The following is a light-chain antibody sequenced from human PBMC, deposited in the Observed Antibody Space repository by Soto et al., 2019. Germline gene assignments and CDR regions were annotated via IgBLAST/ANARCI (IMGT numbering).Light chain of an antibody. CDR3: GSYTTSSTLHV. J-gene: IGLJ1*01. V-gene: IGLV2-14*01. Sequence: QSALTQPASVSGSPGQPITISCTGTSSDVGGYNYVSWYQQHPGKAPKVMIYDVSNRPSGVSNRFSGSKSGNTASLTISGLQAEVEADYYCGSYTTSSTLHVFGTGTKLTVL. CDR1: SSDVGGYNY. CDR2: DVS.